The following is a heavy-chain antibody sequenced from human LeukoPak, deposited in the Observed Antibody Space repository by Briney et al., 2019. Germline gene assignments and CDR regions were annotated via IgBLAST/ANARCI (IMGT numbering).Heavy chain of an antibody. V-gene: IGHV1-2*02. J-gene: IGHJ4*02. CDR3: ARGLDIYDFWSGYYTQDY. CDR2: INPNSGGT. D-gene: IGHD3-3*01. CDR1: GYTFTGYY. Sequence: ASVKVSCKASGYTFTGYYMHWVRQAPGQGLEWMGWINPNSGGTNYAQKFQGRVTMTRDTSISTAYMELSRLGSDDTAVYYCARGLDIYDFWSGYYTQDYWGQGTLVTVSS.